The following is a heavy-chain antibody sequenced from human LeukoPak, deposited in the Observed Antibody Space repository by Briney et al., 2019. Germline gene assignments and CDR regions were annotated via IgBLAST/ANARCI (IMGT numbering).Heavy chain of an antibody. D-gene: IGHD3-10*01. CDR2: INPNSGGT. CDR3: ARTVLLWFGELPNPPDY. J-gene: IGHJ4*02. CDR1: GYTFTGYY. Sequence: ASVKVSCKASGYTFTGYYMHWVRQAPGQGLEWMGWINPNSGGTNYAQKLQGRVTMTRDTSISTAYMELSRLRSDDTAVYYCARTVLLWFGELPNPPDYWGQGTLVTVSS. V-gene: IGHV1-2*02.